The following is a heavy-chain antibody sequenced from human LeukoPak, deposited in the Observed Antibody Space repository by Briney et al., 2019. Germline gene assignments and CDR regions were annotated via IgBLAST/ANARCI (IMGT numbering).Heavy chain of an antibody. J-gene: IGHJ4*02. D-gene: IGHD3-16*01. CDR1: GYIITDYW. V-gene: IGHV5-10-1*01. CDR3: ARQFWGNTIDY. CDR2: IDPSDSYT. Sequence: GESLKISCKASGYIITDYWISWVRQMPGKGLEWMGRIDPSDSYTNYSPSFQGHVTVSADKSISTAYLQWSSLKASDTAMYYCARQFWGNTIDYWGRGTLVTVSS.